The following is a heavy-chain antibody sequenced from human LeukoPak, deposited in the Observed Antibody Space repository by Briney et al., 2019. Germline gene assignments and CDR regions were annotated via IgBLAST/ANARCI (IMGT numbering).Heavy chain of an antibody. CDR1: GGSISSSSYY. D-gene: IGHD4/OR15-4a*01. CDR3: ARLASSAEFDY. V-gene: IGHV4-39*01. J-gene: IGHJ4*02. Sequence: PSETLSLTCTVSGGSISSSSYYWGWIRQPPGKGLEWFGSIYYSGSTYYNPSLKSRVTISVDTSKNQFSLKLSSVTAADTAVYYCARLASSAEFDYWGQGTLVTVSS. CDR2: IYYSGST.